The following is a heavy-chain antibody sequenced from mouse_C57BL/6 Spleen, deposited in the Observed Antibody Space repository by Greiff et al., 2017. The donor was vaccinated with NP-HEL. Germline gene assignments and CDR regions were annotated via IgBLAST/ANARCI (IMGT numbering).Heavy chain of an antibody. D-gene: IGHD2-4*01. CDR3: VRHGYYDCDEDYAMDY. CDR1: GFSFNTYA. CDR2: IRSKSNNYAT. V-gene: IGHV10-1*01. J-gene: IGHJ4*01. Sequence: EVKVVEPGGGLVQPKGSLKLSCAASGFSFNTYAMNWVRQAPGKGLEWVARIRSKSNNYATYYADSVKDRFTISRDDSESMLYLKMNNLKTEDTTMYYCVRHGYYDCDEDYAMDYWGQGTSVTVSS.